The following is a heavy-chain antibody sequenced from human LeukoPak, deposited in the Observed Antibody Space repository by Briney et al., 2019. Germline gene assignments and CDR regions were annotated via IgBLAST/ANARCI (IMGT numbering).Heavy chain of an antibody. Sequence: ALVKVSCKASGYTFTSYGISWVRQAPGQGLEWMGWISAYNGNTNYAQKLQGRVTMTTDTSTGTAYMELRSLRSDDTAVYYCARDLLSYGMDVWGQGTTVTVSS. CDR3: ARDLLSYGMDV. J-gene: IGHJ6*02. V-gene: IGHV1-18*01. D-gene: IGHD2-21*01. CDR2: ISAYNGNT. CDR1: GYTFTSYG.